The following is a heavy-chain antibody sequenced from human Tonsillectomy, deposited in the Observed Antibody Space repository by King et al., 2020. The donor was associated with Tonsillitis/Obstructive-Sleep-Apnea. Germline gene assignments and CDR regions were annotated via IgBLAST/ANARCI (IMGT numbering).Heavy chain of an antibody. CDR3: ARSETGDSGGRPDI. D-gene: IGHD2-15*01. V-gene: IGHV3-48*02. J-gene: IGHJ3*02. CDR2: ISSISSPI. CDR1: GFTFSSYS. Sequence: VQLVESGGGLVQPGGSLRLSCAASGFTFSSYSMNCVRQAPGKGLEWVSYISSISSPIYYADSVKGRFTISRDNAKNSLYLQMNSLRDEDTAVYYCARSETGDSGGRPDIWGQGTMVTVSS.